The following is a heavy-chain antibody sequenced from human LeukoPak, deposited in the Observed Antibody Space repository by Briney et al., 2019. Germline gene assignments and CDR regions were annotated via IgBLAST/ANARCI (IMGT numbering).Heavy chain of an antibody. CDR1: GGTFSSYA. J-gene: IGHJ4*02. CDR2: IIPIFGTA. Sequence: SVKVSCKASGGTFSSYAISWVRQAPGQGLEWMGRIIPIFGTANYAQKFRGRVTITTDESTSTAYMELSSLRSEDTAVYYCARDQGYSSGWSLGYWGQGTLVTVSS. CDR3: ARDQGYSSGWSLGY. V-gene: IGHV1-69*05. D-gene: IGHD6-19*01.